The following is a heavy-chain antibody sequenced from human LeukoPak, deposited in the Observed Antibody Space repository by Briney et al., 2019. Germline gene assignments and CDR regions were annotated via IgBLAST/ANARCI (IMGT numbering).Heavy chain of an antibody. V-gene: IGHV1-58*01. D-gene: IGHD3-10*01. J-gene: IGHJ4*02. CDR3: AVARGLTDPLDF. Sequence: AVQVSCKASRFTFSSPTVLWVGQARRQHVEGIGWIVVGSGYTNYTQKLQERVTFTGDMSTGTVYMELSSLRSEDTAVYYCAVARGLTDPLDFWGQGTLVTVSS. CDR2: IVVGSGYT. CDR1: RFTFSSPT.